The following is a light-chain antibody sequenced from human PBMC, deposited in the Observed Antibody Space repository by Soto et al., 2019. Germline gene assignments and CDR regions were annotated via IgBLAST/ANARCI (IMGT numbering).Light chain of an antibody. Sequence: EIVLTQSPGTLSLSPGERATLSCRASQSVSNSWLAWYQQKSGQAPRLLIYGASSRATGIPDRFSGSGSGTDFTLTISRLEPEYFAVYYCQQYGTSPLTFGGGTKVEIK. V-gene: IGKV3-20*01. J-gene: IGKJ4*01. CDR1: QSVSNSW. CDR2: GAS. CDR3: QQYGTSPLT.